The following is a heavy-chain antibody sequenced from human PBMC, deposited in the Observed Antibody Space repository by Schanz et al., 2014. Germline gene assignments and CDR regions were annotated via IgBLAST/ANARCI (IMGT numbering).Heavy chain of an antibody. J-gene: IGHJ5*02. CDR1: GGDIGNYY. CDR3: AKFLYDDPS. D-gene: IGHD3-3*01. Sequence: QVQLQESGPGLVKPSVTLSLTCSVSGGDIGNYYWSWIRQPPGKGLEWIGYIHQSGGTNYNPSLKSRVTLLVAPSKNNFSLRLPSLTAADTAVYYCAKFLYDDPSWGQGTLVTVSS. CDR2: IHQSGGT. V-gene: IGHV4-59*08.